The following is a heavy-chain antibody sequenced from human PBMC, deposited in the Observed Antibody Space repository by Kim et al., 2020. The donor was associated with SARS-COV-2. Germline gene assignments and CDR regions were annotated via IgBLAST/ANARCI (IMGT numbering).Heavy chain of an antibody. CDR1: GGSISSYY. V-gene: IGHV4-59*08. CDR3: AGTPGSWSLRGYYYYGMDV. J-gene: IGHJ6*02. CDR2: IYYSGST. Sequence: SETLSLTCTVSGGSISSYYWSWIRQPPGKGLEWIGYIYYSGSTNYNPSLKSRVTISVDTSKNQFSLKLSSVTAADTAVYYCAGTPGSWSLRGYYYYGMDVWGQGTTVTVSS. D-gene: IGHD6-13*01.